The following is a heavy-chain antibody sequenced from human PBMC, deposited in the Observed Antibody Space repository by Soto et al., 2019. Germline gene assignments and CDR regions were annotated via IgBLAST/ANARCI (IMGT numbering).Heavy chain of an antibody. J-gene: IGHJ4*02. CDR1: GGSISSSSYY. CDR2: IYYSGST. D-gene: IGHD4-4*01. Sequence: PSETLSLTCTVSGGSISSSSYYWXWIRQPPGKGLEWIGSIYYSGSTYYNPSLKSRVTISVDTSKNQFSLKLSSVTVADTDVYYCAVYSNQLDYWGKGTLVTVSS. CDR3: AVYSNQLDY. V-gene: IGHV4-39*01.